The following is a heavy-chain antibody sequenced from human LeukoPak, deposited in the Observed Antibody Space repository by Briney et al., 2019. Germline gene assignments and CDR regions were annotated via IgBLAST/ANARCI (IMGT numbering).Heavy chain of an antibody. J-gene: IGHJ4*02. V-gene: IGHV1-8*01. CDR2: MNPNSGNT. D-gene: IGHD5-12*01. CDR1: GYTFSSYD. Sequence: ASVKVSCKASGYTFSSYDINWVRQATGQGLEWMGWMNPNSGNTGYAQKFQGRVTMTRNTSISTAYMELSSPTFEDTAVYYCARGRHPGPTWISEYWGQGTLVTVSS. CDR3: ARGRHPGPTWISEY.